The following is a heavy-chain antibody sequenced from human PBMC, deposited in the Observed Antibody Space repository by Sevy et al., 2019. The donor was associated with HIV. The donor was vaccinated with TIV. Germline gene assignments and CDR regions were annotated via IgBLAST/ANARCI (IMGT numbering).Heavy chain of an antibody. CDR2: IWLGGTT. V-gene: IGHV3-53*01. CDR1: GFTVSSNF. D-gene: IGHD3-3*01. J-gene: IGHJ4*02. CDR3: ARGKHVSDYYGSFDY. Sequence: GGSLRLSCAVSGFTVSSNFMSWVRQAPGKGLEWVSVIWLGGTTSHADSVKGRFTISRDNSKNTVYLHMNSLRAEDTAVYYCARGKHVSDYYGSFDYWGQGTLVTVSS.